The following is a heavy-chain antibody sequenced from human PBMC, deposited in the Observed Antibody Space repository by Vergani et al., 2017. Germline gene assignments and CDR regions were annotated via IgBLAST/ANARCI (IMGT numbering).Heavy chain of an antibody. CDR1: GVSLKSRSYY. V-gene: IGHV4-39*01. D-gene: IGHD5-24*01. CDR3: ARNRAIELAGRMHYYYAIDV. J-gene: IGHJ6*02. CDR2: IYDNGNT. Sequence: QLQLQESGPGLVKPSETLSLTCAVSGVSLKSRSYYWGWIRQSPGKGLEWIGSIYDNGNTYYNPSLKSRVAISVDTSKNQVSLNLGSVTAADTAVYYCARNRAIELAGRMHYYYAIDVWGQGTTVTVSS.